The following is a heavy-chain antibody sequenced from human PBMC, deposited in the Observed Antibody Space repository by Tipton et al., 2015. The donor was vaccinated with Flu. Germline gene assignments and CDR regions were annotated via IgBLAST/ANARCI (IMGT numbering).Heavy chain of an antibody. CDR2: SSNSGST. J-gene: IGHJ4*02. Sequence: TLSLTCSVSGGSISSSNYYWGWIRQPPGKGLEWIGSSSNSGSTNYNPSLKSRVTISVDTSKNQFSLKVNYVTAADTAVYYCARGGIWNPYRVWGYWGQGTLVTVSS. V-gene: IGHV4-39*07. CDR3: ARGGIWNPYRVWGY. CDR1: GGSISSSNYY. D-gene: IGHD2-8*01.